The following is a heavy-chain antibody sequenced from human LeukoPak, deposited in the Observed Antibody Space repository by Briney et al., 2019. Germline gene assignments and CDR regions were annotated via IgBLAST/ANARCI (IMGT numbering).Heavy chain of an antibody. CDR2: IYYSGST. Sequence: SETLSLTCTVSGGSISSSSYYWGWIRQPPGKGLEWIGSIYYSGSTYYNPSLKSRVTISVDTSKNQFSLKLSSVTAADTAVYYCARDTPVVVPAAIRGGIYYYGMDVWGQGTTVTVSS. J-gene: IGHJ6*02. CDR3: ARDTPVVVPAAIRGGIYYYGMDV. CDR1: GGSISSSSYY. V-gene: IGHV4-39*02. D-gene: IGHD2-2*01.